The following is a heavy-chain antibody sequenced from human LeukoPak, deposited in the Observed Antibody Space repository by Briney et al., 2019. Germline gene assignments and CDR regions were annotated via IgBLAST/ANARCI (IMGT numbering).Heavy chain of an antibody. CDR2: ISPGDSDT. Sequence: GEALQISCKGSGFIFTSYWIGWVRQMPGKGLEWMGIISPGDSDTRYSPSFQGQVTISADKSISTAYLQWSSLRASDTAMYYCARRPRFGSGSYLYYFDYWGQGTLVTVSS. CDR1: GFIFTSYW. J-gene: IGHJ4*02. CDR3: ARRPRFGSGSYLYYFDY. V-gene: IGHV5-51*01. D-gene: IGHD3-10*01.